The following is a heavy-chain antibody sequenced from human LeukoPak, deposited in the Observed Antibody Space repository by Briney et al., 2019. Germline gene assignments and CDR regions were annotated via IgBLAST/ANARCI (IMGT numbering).Heavy chain of an antibody. V-gene: IGHV1-2*02. J-gene: IGHJ3*02. D-gene: IGHD5-24*01. CDR1: GYTFTGYY. Sequence: GASVKVSCKASGYTFTGYYMHWVRQAPGQGLEWMGWINPNSGGTNYAQKFQGRVTMTRDTPTSTVYMELSSLRSEDTAVYYCARVRDGYNDAYDIWGQGTMVTVTS. CDR3: ARVRDGYNDAYDI. CDR2: INPNSGGT.